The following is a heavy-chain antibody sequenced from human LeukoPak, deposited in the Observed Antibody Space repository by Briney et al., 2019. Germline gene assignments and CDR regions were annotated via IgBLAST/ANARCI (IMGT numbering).Heavy chain of an antibody. D-gene: IGHD3-10*01. J-gene: IGHJ6*02. Sequence: ASVKVSCKVSGYTLTELSMHWVRQAPGKGLEWMGGFDPEDGETIYAQKFQGRVTMTEDTSTDTAYMELSSLRSEDTAVYYCLGYYYGSGSPPYYYYGMDVWGQGTTVTVSS. V-gene: IGHV1-24*01. CDR2: FDPEDGET. CDR1: GYTLTELS. CDR3: LGYYYGSGSPPYYYYGMDV.